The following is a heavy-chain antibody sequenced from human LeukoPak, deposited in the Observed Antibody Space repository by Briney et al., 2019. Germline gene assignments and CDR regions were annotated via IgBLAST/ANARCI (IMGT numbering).Heavy chain of an antibody. V-gene: IGHV3-30*03. Sequence: PGGSLRLSCAASGFTFSSYGMHWVRQAPGKGLEWVAVISYDGSNKYYADSVKGRFTISRDNSKNTLYLQMNSLRAEDAAVYYCATSQTSYGRWGQGTLVTVSS. CDR1: GFTFSSYG. J-gene: IGHJ4*02. CDR3: ATSQTSYGR. D-gene: IGHD1-14*01. CDR2: ISYDGSNK.